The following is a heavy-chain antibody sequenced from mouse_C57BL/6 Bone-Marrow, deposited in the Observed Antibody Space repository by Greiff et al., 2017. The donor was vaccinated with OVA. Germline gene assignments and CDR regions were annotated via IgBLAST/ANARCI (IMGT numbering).Heavy chain of an antibody. CDR2: INPNYGTT. V-gene: IGHV1-39*01. Sequence: VQLQQSGPELVKPGASVKISCKASGYSFTAYNMNWVKQSNGKSLEWIGVINPNYGTTSCNQKTKGKATLTVDQSSSTAYVQLNGLTSEDSAVYYCARFDCPLDYWGQGTTLTVSS. J-gene: IGHJ2*01. CDR3: ARFDCPLDY. CDR1: GYSFTAYN.